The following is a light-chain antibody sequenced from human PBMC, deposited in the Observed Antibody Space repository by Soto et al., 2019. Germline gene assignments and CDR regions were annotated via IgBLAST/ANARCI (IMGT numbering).Light chain of an antibody. CDR3: SSYTTSTTQV. CDR1: SSDVGSYNY. Sequence: QSITISCTGTSSDVGSYNYVSWYQQHPGKAPKLMIYEVRNRPSGVSDRFSGSKSGKTASLTIFGLQAEDEADYYCSSYTTSTTQVFGGGTKVTVL. CDR2: EVR. V-gene: IGLV2-14*01. J-gene: IGLJ2*01.